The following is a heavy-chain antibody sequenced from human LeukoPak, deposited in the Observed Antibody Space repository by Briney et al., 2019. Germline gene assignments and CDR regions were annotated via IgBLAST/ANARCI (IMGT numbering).Heavy chain of an antibody. J-gene: IGHJ3*02. CDR3: ARDLVFMTTVTTDAFDI. CDR1: GYTFTSYG. Sequence: ASVMVSCKASGYTFTSYGISWVRQAPGQGLEWMGWISAYNGNTNYAQKLQGRVTMTTDTSTSTAYMELRSLRSDDTAVYYCARDLVFMTTVTTDAFDIWGQGTMVTVSS. D-gene: IGHD4-17*01. CDR2: ISAYNGNT. V-gene: IGHV1-18*01.